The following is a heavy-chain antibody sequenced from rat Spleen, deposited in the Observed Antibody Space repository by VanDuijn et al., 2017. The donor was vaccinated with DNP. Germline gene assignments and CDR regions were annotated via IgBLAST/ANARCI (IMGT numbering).Heavy chain of an antibody. CDR2: ISPSGRST. V-gene: IGHV5-19*01. Sequence: EVQLVESGGGLVQPGRSLKLSCAVSGLTFSNYGMHWIRQAPTKGLEWVASISPSGRSTYYRDSVKGRFTISRDDAKNTLYLQMNSLRSEDTATYYCAARYSSSWFAYWGQGTLVTVSS. CDR3: AARYSSSWFAY. CDR1: GLTFSNYG. D-gene: IGHD1-2*01. J-gene: IGHJ3*01.